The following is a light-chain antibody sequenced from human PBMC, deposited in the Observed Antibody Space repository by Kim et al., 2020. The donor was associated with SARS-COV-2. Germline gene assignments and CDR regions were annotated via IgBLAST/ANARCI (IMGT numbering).Light chain of an antibody. Sequence: PGESATLSCRASQSIGSSLAWYQHKPGQAPRLLIYDAFNRATGTPARFSGSGSGTDFTLTISSLEPEDFAVYYCQQRSNWYTFGQGTKLEI. J-gene: IGKJ2*01. CDR2: DAF. V-gene: IGKV3-11*01. CDR3: QQRSNWYT. CDR1: QSIGSS.